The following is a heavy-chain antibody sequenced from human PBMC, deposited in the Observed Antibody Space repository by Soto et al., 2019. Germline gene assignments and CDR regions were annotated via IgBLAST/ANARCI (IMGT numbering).Heavy chain of an antibody. D-gene: IGHD2-21*02. V-gene: IGHV4-30-2*01. CDR1: GGSISSGGYS. CDR3: DCGSFYDCYY. CDR2: IYHSGST. J-gene: IGHJ4*02. Sequence: PSETLSLTCAVSGGSISSGGYSWSWIRQPPGKGLEWIGYIYHSGSTYYNPSLKTRVTISVDRSKNQFSLKLSSVTAADTAVYYRDCGSFYDCYYRGQGTLVTVSS.